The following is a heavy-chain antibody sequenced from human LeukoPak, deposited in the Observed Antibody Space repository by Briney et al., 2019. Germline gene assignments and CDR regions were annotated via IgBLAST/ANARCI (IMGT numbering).Heavy chain of an antibody. CDR1: GFTFSSYA. CDR3: ARDSRFLEWLDAFDI. V-gene: IGHV3-30-3*01. CDR2: ISYDGSNK. J-gene: IGHJ3*02. Sequence: GRSLRLSCAASGFTFSSYAMHWVRQAPGKGLEWGAVISYDGSNKYYADSVKGRFTTSRDNSKNTLYQQMNSLRAEDTAVYYCARDSRFLEWLDAFDIWGQRTMVTVSS. D-gene: IGHD3-3*01.